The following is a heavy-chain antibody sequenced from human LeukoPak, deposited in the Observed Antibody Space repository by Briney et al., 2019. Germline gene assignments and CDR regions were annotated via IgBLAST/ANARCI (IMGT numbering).Heavy chain of an antibody. CDR2: IKGDGSEK. V-gene: IGHV3-7*01. D-gene: IGHD1-26*01. CDR1: GFTFSNYW. CDR3: ASYRVSHGMDV. Sequence: GGSLRLSCVVSGFTFSNYWMSWVRQAPGKGLEWVANIKGDGSEKYHGDSVTGRFTISRDNAKNSLYLQMNSLRAEDTAIYYCASYRVSHGMDVWGQGTTVTVSS. J-gene: IGHJ6*02.